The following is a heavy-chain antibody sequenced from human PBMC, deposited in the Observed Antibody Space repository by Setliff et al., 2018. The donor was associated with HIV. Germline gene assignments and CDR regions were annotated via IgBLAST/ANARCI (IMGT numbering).Heavy chain of an antibody. J-gene: IGHJ4*02. Sequence: SETLSLTCTVSGGSMSTYYWSWIRQPPGKGLEWIGYIYTSGGTNYNPSLRSRVTISVDTSKNHFSLRLSSVTAADTAVYYCARGEFYCGTDCYWSSFDYWGQGSLVTVSS. CDR3: ARGEFYCGTDCYWSSFDY. D-gene: IGHD2-21*02. CDR1: GGSMSTYY. V-gene: IGHV4-4*08. CDR2: IYTSGGT.